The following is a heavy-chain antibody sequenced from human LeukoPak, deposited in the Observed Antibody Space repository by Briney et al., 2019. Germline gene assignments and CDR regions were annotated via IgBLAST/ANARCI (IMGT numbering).Heavy chain of an antibody. CDR3: AKPARTDYVDY. Sequence: GGSLRLSCTASGFTFNNHAMNWVRQAPGKGLEWVSGLTSSGASTYYADSVKGRFTISRDNSKNTVYLQINSLTAEDTAVYYCAKPARTDYVDYWGQGTLVTVSS. CDR2: LTSSGAST. D-gene: IGHD1-14*01. J-gene: IGHJ4*02. CDR1: GFTFNNHA. V-gene: IGHV3-23*01.